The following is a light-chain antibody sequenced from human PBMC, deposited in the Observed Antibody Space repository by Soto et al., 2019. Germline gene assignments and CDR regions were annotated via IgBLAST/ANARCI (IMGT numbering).Light chain of an antibody. CDR3: QQRTNWLT. J-gene: IGKJ4*01. V-gene: IGKV3-11*01. CDR2: DAT. CDR1: QSVTWY. Sequence: EIVLTQSPATLSLSPGERATLSCRASQSVTWYLALYQQKPGQAPRLLIYDATNRATGKPVSFIGSRSGTDFTLTISSLEPEDFAVDYCQQRTNWLTFGGGT.